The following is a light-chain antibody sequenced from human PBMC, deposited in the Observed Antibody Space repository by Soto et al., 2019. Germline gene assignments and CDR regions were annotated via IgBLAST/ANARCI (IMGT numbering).Light chain of an antibody. V-gene: IGKV3-20*01. Sequence: EIVLTQSPGTLSLSPGERATLSCRASQSVSSSYLAWYQQKPGQAPRLLIYGASSRATGIPDRCSGSGSGTDFPLTISRLEPEDFAVYYCQQYGSSPPRYTFGQGTKLEIK. CDR1: QSVSSSY. CDR3: QQYGSSPPRYT. CDR2: GAS. J-gene: IGKJ2*01.